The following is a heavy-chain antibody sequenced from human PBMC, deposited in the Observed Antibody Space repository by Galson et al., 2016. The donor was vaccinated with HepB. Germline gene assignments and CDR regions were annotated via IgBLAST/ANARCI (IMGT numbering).Heavy chain of an antibody. Sequence: SLRLSCAAPGFTLEDYAMHWVRQAPGKGLEWVSGINWNSHYVAYVDSVKGRFTISRDNAKTSLYLQMAGLRGDDTALYYCAKDSDGGIAAAGTTFEAWGQGTLVGVSS. CDR1: GFTLEDYA. J-gene: IGHJ5*02. D-gene: IGHD6-25*01. V-gene: IGHV3-9*01. CDR3: AKDSDGGIAAAGTTFEA. CDR2: INWNSHYV.